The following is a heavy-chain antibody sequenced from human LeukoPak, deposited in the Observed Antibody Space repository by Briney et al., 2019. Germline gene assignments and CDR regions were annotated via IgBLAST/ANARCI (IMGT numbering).Heavy chain of an antibody. V-gene: IGHV3-7*01. CDR1: GFSFNTYW. J-gene: IGHJ4*02. CDR3: SRGPSTTLTTF. D-gene: IGHD4-17*01. Sequence: GGSLRLSCTASGFSFNTYWMTWVRQAPGKGLEWVANIKPDGDTTNHLDSVKGRFTISRDNAKSSLHLQMNGLTAEDTAVYYCSRGPSTTLTTFWGQGTMVTVSS. CDR2: IKPDGDTT.